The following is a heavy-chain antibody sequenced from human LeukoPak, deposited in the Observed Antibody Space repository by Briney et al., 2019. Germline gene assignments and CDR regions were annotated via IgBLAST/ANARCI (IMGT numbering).Heavy chain of an antibody. CDR2: IKAKAHGGTI. V-gene: IGHV3-15*01. Sequence: GGSLRLCCAASGFTFINAWMAWVRQAPGKGLERVGRIKAKAHGGTIEYAAPVKGRFTISRDDSKNALYLQMNSLKTEDTAVYYCTTDGVGVEGATYDNWGQGTLVSVSS. D-gene: IGHD1-26*01. CDR3: TTDGVGVEGATYDN. CDR1: GFTFINAW. J-gene: IGHJ4*02.